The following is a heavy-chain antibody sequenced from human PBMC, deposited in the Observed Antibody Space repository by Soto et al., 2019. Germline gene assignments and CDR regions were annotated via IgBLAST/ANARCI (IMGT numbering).Heavy chain of an antibody. CDR2: IYSTGST. D-gene: IGHD2-15*01. Sequence: SETLSLTCTVSGGSISSGDYYWTWIRQPPGKGLEWIGNIYSTGSTDYNPSLRSRLTMAVDTSDNQFSLTLDSVTAADTAVYYCANWGNHCSGGSCYPFGYWGQGTLVTVSS. J-gene: IGHJ4*02. CDR1: GGSISSGDYY. V-gene: IGHV4-30-4*01. CDR3: ANWGNHCSGGSCYPFGY.